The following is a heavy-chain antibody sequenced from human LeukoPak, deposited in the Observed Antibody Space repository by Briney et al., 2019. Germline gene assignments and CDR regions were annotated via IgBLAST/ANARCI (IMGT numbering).Heavy chain of an antibody. CDR3: ARGPHWDPHFDY. CDR1: GYTFTGYY. J-gene: IGHJ4*02. V-gene: IGHV1-2*02. CDR2: INPNSGGT. Sequence: ASVKLSCTASGYTFTGYYMHWVRQAPGQGLGWMGWINPNSGGTNYAQKFLGRVTMTRDTSISTAYMELSRLRSDDTAVYYCARGPHWDPHFDYWGQGTLVTVSS. D-gene: IGHD7-27*01.